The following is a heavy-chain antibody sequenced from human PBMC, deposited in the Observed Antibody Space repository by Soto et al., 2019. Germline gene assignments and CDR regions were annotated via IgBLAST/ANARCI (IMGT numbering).Heavy chain of an antibody. CDR2: TYYRSKWFN. V-gene: IGHV6-1*01. J-gene: IGHJ5*02. Sequence: PSQTLSLTCAISGDSVSSNSAAWNWIRQSPSRGLEWLGRTYYRSKWFNEYAVAVETRIIINPDTSKNQFSLQLNSVTPEDTAVYYCARDGNGYNVGWFDPRGQGTLVTGSS. CDR1: GDSVSSNSAA. CDR3: ARDGNGYNVGWFDP. D-gene: IGHD5-12*01.